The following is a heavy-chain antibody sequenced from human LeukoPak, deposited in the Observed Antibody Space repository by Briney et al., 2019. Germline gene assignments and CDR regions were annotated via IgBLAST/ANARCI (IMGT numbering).Heavy chain of an antibody. D-gene: IGHD4-17*01. CDR1: GGSISSSSYY. V-gene: IGHV4-39*01. J-gene: IGHJ4*02. CDR2: MYYSGST. CDR3: ASDYGDYFDY. Sequence: SETLSLTCTVSGGSISSSSYYWGWIRQPRGKGLEWIGSMYYSGSTYYNPSLKSRVTISVDTSKNQFSLKLSSVTAADTAVYYCASDYGDYFDYWGQGTLVTVSS.